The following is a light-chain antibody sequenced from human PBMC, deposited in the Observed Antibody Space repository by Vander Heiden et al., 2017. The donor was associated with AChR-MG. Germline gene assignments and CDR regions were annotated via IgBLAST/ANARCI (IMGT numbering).Light chain of an antibody. V-gene: IGKV3-11*01. Sequence: EIVLTQSPGSLSLSPGDTTTLSCRASQNVGIHLAWYQQKPGQAPRLLIYDESNRATGVPARFRGSGSGTDFTLTISSLEPEDFAVYYCQQRDNWPHTFGGGTRVEIK. CDR1: QNVGIH. J-gene: IGKJ4*01. CDR2: DES. CDR3: QQRDNWPHT.